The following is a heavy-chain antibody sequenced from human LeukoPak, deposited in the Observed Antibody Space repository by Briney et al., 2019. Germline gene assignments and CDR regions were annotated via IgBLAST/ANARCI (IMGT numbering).Heavy chain of an antibody. D-gene: IGHD3-16*01. J-gene: IGHJ4*02. CDR3: AKWPEGAMDYFDY. V-gene: IGHV3-23*01. CDR1: GFSFSSYA. CDR2: ISGDGTRT. Sequence: GGSLRLSCAASGFSFSSYAMTWARQAPVKGLEWVSAISGDGTRTYYADSVKGRFTISRDNSKNTLYLEVSSLRVEDTVIYYCAKWPEGAMDYFDYWGQGTLVTVSS.